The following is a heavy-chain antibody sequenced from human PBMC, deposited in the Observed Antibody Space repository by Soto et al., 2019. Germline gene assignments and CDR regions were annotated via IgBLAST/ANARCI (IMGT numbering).Heavy chain of an antibody. V-gene: IGHV3-49*03. CDR1: GFTFGDYA. Sequence: GGSLRLSCTASGFTFGDYAMSWFRQAPGKGLEWVGFIRSKAYGGTTEYAASVKGRFTISRDDSKSTAYLQMNSLKTEDTAVYYCTRVKVGCSSTSCYNTEYNWFDPWGQGTLVTVSS. D-gene: IGHD2-2*01. J-gene: IGHJ5*02. CDR3: TRVKVGCSSTSCYNTEYNWFDP. CDR2: IRSKAYGGTT.